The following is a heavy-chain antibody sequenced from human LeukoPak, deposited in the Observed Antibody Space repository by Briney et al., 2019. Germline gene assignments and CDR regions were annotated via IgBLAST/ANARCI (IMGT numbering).Heavy chain of an antibody. D-gene: IGHD3-22*01. CDR3: AKADYYDSSGYYPLGY. CDR1: GFTVSSNY. CDR2: IYSGGST. Sequence: GGSLRLSCAASGFTVSSNYMSWVRQAPGKGLEWVSVIYSGGSTYYADSVKGRFTISRDNSKNTLYLQMNSLRAEDTAVYYCAKADYYDSSGYYPLGYWGQGTLVTVSS. J-gene: IGHJ4*02. V-gene: IGHV3-53*01.